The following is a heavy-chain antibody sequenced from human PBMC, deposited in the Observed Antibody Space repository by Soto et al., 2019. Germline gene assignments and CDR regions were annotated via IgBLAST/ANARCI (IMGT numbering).Heavy chain of an antibody. Sequence: SETLSLTCTVSGASITTYYLSWIRQPPGKGLEWIGYISYSGSTYYNPSLKSRVTISVDTSKNQFSLKLSSVTAADTAVYYCARWWSGSRQGFDPWGQGTLVTVSS. D-gene: IGHD3-3*01. V-gene: IGHV4-59*12. J-gene: IGHJ5*02. CDR1: GASITTYY. CDR2: ISYSGST. CDR3: ARWWSGSRQGFDP.